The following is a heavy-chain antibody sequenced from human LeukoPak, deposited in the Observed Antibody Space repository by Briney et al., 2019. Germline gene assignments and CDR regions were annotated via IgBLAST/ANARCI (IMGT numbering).Heavy chain of an antibody. V-gene: IGHV3-30*01. CDR3: TRSGCSSTSCKLNWFDP. Sequence: GGSLRLSCAASGFTFSSYAMHWVRQAPGKGLEWVAVISYDGSNKYYADSVKGRFTISRDNSKNTLYLQMNSLRAEDTAVYYCTRSGCSSTSCKLNWFDPWGQGTLVTVSS. J-gene: IGHJ5*02. CDR2: ISYDGSNK. D-gene: IGHD2-2*01. CDR1: GFTFSSYA.